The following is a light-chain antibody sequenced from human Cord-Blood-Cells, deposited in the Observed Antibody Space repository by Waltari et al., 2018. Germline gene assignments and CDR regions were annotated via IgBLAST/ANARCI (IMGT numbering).Light chain of an antibody. CDR3: QSYDSSLSGVV. CDR2: GNS. Sequence: TQPPSGSWAPGPRVPHPLPWDHPHIRGGYCLHRYQQPPGTAPKLLIYGNSNRPSGVPDRFSGSKSGTSASLAITGLQAEDEADYYCQSYDSSLSGVVFGGGTKLTVL. CDR1: PHIRGGYC. V-gene: IGLV1-40*01. J-gene: IGLJ2*01.